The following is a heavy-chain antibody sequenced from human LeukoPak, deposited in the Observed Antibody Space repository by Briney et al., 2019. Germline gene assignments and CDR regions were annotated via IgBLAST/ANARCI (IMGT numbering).Heavy chain of an antibody. CDR3: AKDRYGYYYDSSGYNGDY. D-gene: IGHD3-22*01. J-gene: IGHJ4*02. Sequence: GGSLRLSCAASGFTFDVYAMHWVRQAPGKGLEWVSGISWNSGTVGYADSVKGRFTISRDNAKNSLYLQMNSLRAEDTAVYYCAKDRYGYYYDSSGYNGDYWGQGTLVTVSS. V-gene: IGHV3-9*01. CDR2: ISWNSGTV. CDR1: GFTFDVYA.